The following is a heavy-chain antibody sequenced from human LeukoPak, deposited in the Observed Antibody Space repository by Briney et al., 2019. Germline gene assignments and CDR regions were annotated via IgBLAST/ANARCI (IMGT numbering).Heavy chain of an antibody. V-gene: IGHV3-30-3*01. J-gene: IGHJ3*02. CDR2: ISYDGSNK. CDR3: AREYHAFDI. CDR1: GFTFSSYA. D-gene: IGHD2-2*02. Sequence: PGRSLRLSCAAFGFTFSSYAMHWVRQAPGKGLEWVAVISYDGSNKYYADSVKGRFTISRDNSKNTLYLQMNSLRAEDTAVYYCAREYHAFDIWGQGTMVTVSS.